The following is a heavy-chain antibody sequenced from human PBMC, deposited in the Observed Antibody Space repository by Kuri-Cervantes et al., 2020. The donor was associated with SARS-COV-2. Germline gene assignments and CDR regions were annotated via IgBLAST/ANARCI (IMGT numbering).Heavy chain of an antibody. CDR2: IYYSGST. D-gene: IGHD6-19*01. J-gene: IGHJ1*01. CDR1: GGSISSNNYY. Sequence: ESLKISCVVSGGSISSNNYYWAWIRQPPGKGLEWIGTIYYSGSTYYNPSLKRRVTKSIDTSKSQFSVKLTSVTAADTAVYYCASTNVQAVAGTAEYFQHWGQGTLVTVSS. V-gene: IGHV4-39*01. CDR3: ASTNVQAVAGTAEYFQH.